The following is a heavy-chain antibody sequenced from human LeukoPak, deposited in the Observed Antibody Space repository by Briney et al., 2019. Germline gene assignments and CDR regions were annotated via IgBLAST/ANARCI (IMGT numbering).Heavy chain of an antibody. CDR3: ARGGDFWSGYKTHEYGLDV. D-gene: IGHD3-3*01. CDR2: ISYDGSKK. CDR1: GFTFSGYA. J-gene: IGHJ6*02. V-gene: IGHV3-30-3*01. Sequence: PGGSLRLSCAASGFTFSGYAMHWVRQAPGKGLEWVAVISYDGSKKYHADSVKGRFTISRDNSNKMQYLEMDSLRADDTAVYYCARGGDFWSGYKTHEYGLDVWGQGTTVTVSS.